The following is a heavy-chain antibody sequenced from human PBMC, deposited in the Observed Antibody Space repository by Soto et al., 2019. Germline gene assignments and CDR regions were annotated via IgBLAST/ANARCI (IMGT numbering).Heavy chain of an antibody. J-gene: IGHJ4*02. D-gene: IGHD1-26*01. Sequence: QVQLVQSGAEVKKPGSSVKVSCKASGGTFSSYTISWVRQAPGQGLEWMGRIIPILGIANYAQKFQGRVTITADKSTSTAYMEMSSLRSEDTAVYYCARGGGAYYFDYWGQGTLVTVSS. CDR3: ARGGGAYYFDY. CDR1: GGTFSSYT. V-gene: IGHV1-69*02. CDR2: IIPILGIA.